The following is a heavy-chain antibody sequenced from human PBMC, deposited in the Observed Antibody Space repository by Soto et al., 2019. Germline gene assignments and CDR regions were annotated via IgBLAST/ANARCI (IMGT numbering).Heavy chain of an antibody. CDR3: ARSAAGTFDP. Sequence: QLQPQESGPGLVKPSETLSLTCTVSGGSISSSSYYWGWIRQPPGKGLEWIGSIYYSGSTYYNPSLKSRVTISVDTSKNQFSLKLSSVTAADTAVYYCARSAAGTFDPWGQGTLVTVSS. J-gene: IGHJ5*02. CDR2: IYYSGST. D-gene: IGHD6-13*01. CDR1: GGSISSSSYY. V-gene: IGHV4-39*01.